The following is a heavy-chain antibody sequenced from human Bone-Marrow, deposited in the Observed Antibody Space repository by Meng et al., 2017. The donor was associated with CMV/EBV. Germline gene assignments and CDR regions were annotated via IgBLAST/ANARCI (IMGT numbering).Heavy chain of an antibody. D-gene: IGHD3-9*01. CDR3: ARVAPDYDILTGYPDYGMDV. CDR2: IYYSGST. CDR1: GGSISSYY. V-gene: IGHV4-59*01. J-gene: IGHJ6*02. Sequence: SETLSLTCIVSGGSISSYYWSWMRQSPGKGLEWIGYIYYSGSTNYNPPLKSRITISLDTSKNQFSLKLRSVTAADTAVYYCARVAPDYDILTGYPDYGMDVWGQGTTVTVSS.